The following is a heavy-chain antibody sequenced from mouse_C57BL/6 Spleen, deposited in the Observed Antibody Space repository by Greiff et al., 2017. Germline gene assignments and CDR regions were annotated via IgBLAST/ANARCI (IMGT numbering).Heavy chain of an antibody. CDR2: IYPGDGDT. CDR3: ARKPVDV. CDR1: GYAFTSSW. Sequence: VKLQESGPELVKPGASVKISCKASGYAFTSSWMNWVKQRPGKGLEWIGRIYPGDGDTNYNGKFKGKATLTADKSSSPAYMQLSSLTSEDSAVYFCARKPVDVWGTGTTGTVSS. J-gene: IGHJ1*03. V-gene: IGHV1-82*01.